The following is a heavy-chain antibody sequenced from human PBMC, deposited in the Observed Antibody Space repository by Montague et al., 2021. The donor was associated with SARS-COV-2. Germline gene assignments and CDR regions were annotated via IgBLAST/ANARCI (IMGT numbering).Heavy chain of an antibody. D-gene: IGHD2/OR15-2a*01. CDR1: GFTFSSYA. CDR3: ARVLGGYYGIDV. Sequence: SLRLSCSASGFTFSSYAMHWVRQAPSKGLEWVAVISYDGGNKYYADSVKGRFTISRDNSKNTLYLQMNSLRAEDTAVYYCARVLGGYYGIDVWGQGTTVTVSS. J-gene: IGHJ6*02. CDR2: ISYDGGNK. V-gene: IGHV3-30-3*01.